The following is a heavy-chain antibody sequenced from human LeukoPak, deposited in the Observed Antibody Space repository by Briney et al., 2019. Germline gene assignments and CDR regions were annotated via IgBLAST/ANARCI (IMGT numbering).Heavy chain of an antibody. D-gene: IGHD6-13*01. Sequence: SETLSLTCAVYGGSFSGYYWSWIRQPPGKGLEWIGEINHSGSTNYNPSLKSRVTISVDTSKNQFSLKLSSVTAADTAVYYCARSGIAAAGTASHDYGDPYYYYMDVCGKGTTVTVSS. CDR3: ARSGIAAAGTASHDYGDPYYYYMDV. J-gene: IGHJ6*03. V-gene: IGHV4-34*01. CDR1: GGSFSGYY. CDR2: INHSGST.